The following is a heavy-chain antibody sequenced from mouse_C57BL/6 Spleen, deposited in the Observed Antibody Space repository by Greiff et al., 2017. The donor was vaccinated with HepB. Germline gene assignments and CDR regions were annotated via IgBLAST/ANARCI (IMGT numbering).Heavy chain of an antibody. D-gene: IGHD4-1*01. CDR3: ARDTGYFDY. CDR2: IYPRDGST. Sequence: LVESGASVKLSCKASGYTFTSYDINWVKQRPGQGLEWSGWIYPRDGSTKYNEKFKGTATLTVDTSSSTAYMEPHSLTSEDSAVDFCARDTGYFDYWGQGTTLTVSS. J-gene: IGHJ2*01. V-gene: IGHV1-85*01. CDR1: GYTFTSYD.